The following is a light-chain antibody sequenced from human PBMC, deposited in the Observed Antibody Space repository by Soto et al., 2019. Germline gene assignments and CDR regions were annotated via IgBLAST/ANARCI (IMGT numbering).Light chain of an antibody. CDR3: PSYDSSLSGYV. CDR1: SSNIGAGYE. J-gene: IGLJ1*01. Sequence: QLVLTQPPSVSEAPGQRVTISCTGSSSNIGAGYEAHWYQQVPGTAPKLLIYENNNRPSGVPDRFSGSKSGTSASLAITGLQAEDEAEYYCPSYDSSLSGYVFGTGTKVTVL. V-gene: IGLV1-40*01. CDR2: ENN.